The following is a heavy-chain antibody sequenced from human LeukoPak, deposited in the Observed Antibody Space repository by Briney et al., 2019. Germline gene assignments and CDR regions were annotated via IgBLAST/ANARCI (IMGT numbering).Heavy chain of an antibody. CDR1: GFTFSSFG. D-gene: IGHD6-13*01. CDR2: IWYDASNK. J-gene: IGHJ4*02. V-gene: IGHV3-33*01. Sequence: GRSLTLSCAASGFTFSSFGMHWVRQAPGKGLEWVAVIWYDASNKYYADSVKGRFTISRDNSKNTLYLQMNSLRDDDTAVYYCVRGVGVSRFNYLDSWGQGTLVIVPS. CDR3: VRGVGVSRFNYLDS.